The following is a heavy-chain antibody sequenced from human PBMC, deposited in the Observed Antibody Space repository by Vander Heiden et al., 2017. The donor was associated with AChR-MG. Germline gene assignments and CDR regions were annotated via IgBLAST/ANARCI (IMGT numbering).Heavy chain of an antibody. V-gene: IGHV4-34*01. Sequence: QVQLQQWGAGLLKPSETLSPTCADYGGSFSGSHRGWIRHPPGKGVEWSGEINHSGSTNYNPSLKSRVTISVDTSKHQFSLKLSSVTAADTAVYYCARARGYSYGFYYFYYYGMDVWGQGTTVTVSS. D-gene: IGHD5-18*01. CDR1: GGSFSGSH. J-gene: IGHJ6*02. CDR2: INHSGST. CDR3: ARARGYSYGFYYFYYYGMDV.